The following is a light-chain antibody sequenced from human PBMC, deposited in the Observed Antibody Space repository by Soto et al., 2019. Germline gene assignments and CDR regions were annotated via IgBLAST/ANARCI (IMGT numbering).Light chain of an antibody. Sequence: DIQMTQSPSTLSASVGDRVTITCRASQTINTWLAWYQQKPGKAPNLLIYKTSSLESGVPTRFSASGSGTEFTLTISSLQPDDFATYYCQQYDSAFTFGPGTKVDIK. CDR2: KTS. V-gene: IGKV1-5*03. CDR1: QTINTW. J-gene: IGKJ3*01. CDR3: QQYDSAFT.